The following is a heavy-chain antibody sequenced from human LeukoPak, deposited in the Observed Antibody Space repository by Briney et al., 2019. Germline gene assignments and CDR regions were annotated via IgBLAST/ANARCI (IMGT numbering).Heavy chain of an antibody. J-gene: IGHJ4*02. D-gene: IGHD2-2*02. CDR3: AKGACSSTSCYTDN. CDR2: ISGSGGST. CDR1: GFTFRSYA. Sequence: AGGSLRLSCAASGFTFRSYAMSWVRHAPGRWLECVSAISGSGGSTYYADSVKGRLTIYRDNSKNTLSLQMNSRRAEDTAVYYCAKGACSSTSCYTDNWGQGTLVTVSS. V-gene: IGHV3-23*01.